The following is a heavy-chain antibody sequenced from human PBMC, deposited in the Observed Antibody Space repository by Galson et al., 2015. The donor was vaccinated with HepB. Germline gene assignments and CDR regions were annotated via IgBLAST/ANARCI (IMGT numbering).Heavy chain of an antibody. CDR1: GYSFTSYW. CDR3: ARRYCSSTSCSTTPFDY. CDR2: IYPGDSDT. V-gene: IGHV5-51*01. D-gene: IGHD2-2*01. Sequence: QSGAEVKKPGESLKISCKGSGYSFTSYWIGWVRQMPGKGLEWMGIIYPGDSDTRYSPSFQGQVTISADKSISTAYLQWSSLKASDTAMYYCARRYCSSTSCSTTPFDYWGQGTLVTVSS. J-gene: IGHJ4*02.